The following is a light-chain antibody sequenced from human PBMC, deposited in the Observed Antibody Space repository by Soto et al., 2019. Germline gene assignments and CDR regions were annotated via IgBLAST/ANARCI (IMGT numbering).Light chain of an antibody. CDR3: QQYDNLPPLT. CDR1: QDISNY. CDR2: DAS. Sequence: DIQMTQSPSSLSASVGDRVTITCQASQDISNYLKWYQQKPGKAPKLLIYDASNLETGVPSRFSGSGSGTDFTFTISSLQPEDIATYYCQQYDNLPPLTCGGGTKVEIK. J-gene: IGKJ4*01. V-gene: IGKV1-33*01.